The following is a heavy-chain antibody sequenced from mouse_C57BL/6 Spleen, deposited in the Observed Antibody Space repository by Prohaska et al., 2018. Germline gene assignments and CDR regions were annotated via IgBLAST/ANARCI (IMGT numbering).Heavy chain of an antibody. J-gene: IGHJ2*01. CDR1: GYTFTSYW. D-gene: IGHD2-5*01. Sequence: QVQLQQPGAELVKPGASVKLSCKASGYTFTSYWMHWVKQRPGQGLEWIGMIHPNSGSTNYNEKFKSKATLTVDKSSSTAYMQLSSLTSEDSAVYYCARWYSNYGGVFDYWGQGTTLTVSS. CDR2: IHPNSGST. V-gene: IGHV1-64*01. CDR3: ARWYSNYGGVFDY.